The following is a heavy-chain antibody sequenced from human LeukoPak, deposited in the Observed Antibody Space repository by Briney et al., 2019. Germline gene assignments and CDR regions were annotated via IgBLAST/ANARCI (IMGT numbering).Heavy chain of an antibody. CDR1: GGSISSGSYY. J-gene: IGHJ6*03. V-gene: IGHV4-61*02. CDR3: ARATMVVPAATEVYYYYYMDV. CDR2: IYTSGSS. D-gene: IGHD2-2*01. Sequence: PSETLSLTCTVSGGSISSGSYYWSWIRQPAGKGLEWIGRIYTSGSSNYNPSLKSRVTISVDTSKNQFSLKLSSVTAADTAVYYCARATMVVPAATEVYYYYYMDVWGKGTTVTVSS.